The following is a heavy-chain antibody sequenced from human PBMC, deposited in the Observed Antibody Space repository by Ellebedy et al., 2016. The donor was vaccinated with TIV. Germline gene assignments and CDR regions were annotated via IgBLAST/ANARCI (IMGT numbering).Heavy chain of an antibody. J-gene: IGHJ5*01. D-gene: IGHD4-17*01. V-gene: IGHV3-7*01. CDR1: GFNFTSYW. Sequence: PGGSLRLSCAASGFNFTSYWMTWVRQAPGKGLEWVANIYQDGSEKYYVDSVEGRFTISRDNAKNSLYLEMKSLRAEDTAVYYCARRGSYGDYAVQVNNWFDSWGQGTPVTVSP. CDR3: ARRGSYGDYAVQVNNWFDS. CDR2: IYQDGSEK.